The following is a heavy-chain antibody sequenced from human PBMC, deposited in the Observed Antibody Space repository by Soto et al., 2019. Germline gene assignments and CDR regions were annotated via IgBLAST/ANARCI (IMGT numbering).Heavy chain of an antibody. D-gene: IGHD3-22*01. CDR3: ARATYYYDSSGYFFFDY. CDR2: IYYSGST. V-gene: IGHV4-4*02. Sequence: PSETLSLTCDVSSDSISRSHWLTWVRQSPAKGLEWIGYIYYSGSTYYNPSLKSRVTISVDTSKNQFSLKLSSVTAADTAVYYCARATYYYDSSGYFFFDYWGQGTLVTVSS. J-gene: IGHJ4*02. CDR1: SDSISRSHW.